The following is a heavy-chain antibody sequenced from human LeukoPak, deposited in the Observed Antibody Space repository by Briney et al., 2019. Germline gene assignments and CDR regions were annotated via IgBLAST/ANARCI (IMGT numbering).Heavy chain of an antibody. CDR1: GFTFSSYA. D-gene: IGHD3-10*01. Sequence: GGSLRLSCAASGFTFSSYAMHWVRQAPGKGLEWVAVISYDGSNKYYADSVKGRFTISRDNSKNTLYLQMNSLRAEDTAVYYCAKAPGTAFDYWGQGTLVTVSS. CDR2: ISYDGSNK. V-gene: IGHV3-30-3*01. CDR3: AKAPGTAFDY. J-gene: IGHJ4*02.